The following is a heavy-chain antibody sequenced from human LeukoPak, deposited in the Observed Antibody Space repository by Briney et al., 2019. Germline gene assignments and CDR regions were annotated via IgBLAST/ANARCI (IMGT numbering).Heavy chain of an antibody. J-gene: IGHJ2*01. CDR1: GGSFSGYY. CDR3: ARENYDSRKRYFDL. V-gene: IGHV4-34*01. CDR2: INHSGST. Sequence: SETLSLTCAVYGGSFSGYYWSWNRQPPGKGLEWIGEINHSGSTNYNPSLKSRVTISVDTSKNQFSLKLSSVTAADTAVYYCARENYDSRKRYFDLWGRGTLVTVSS. D-gene: IGHD3-22*01.